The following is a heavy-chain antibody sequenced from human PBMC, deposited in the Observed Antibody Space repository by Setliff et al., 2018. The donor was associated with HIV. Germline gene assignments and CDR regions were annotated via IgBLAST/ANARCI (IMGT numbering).Heavy chain of an antibody. CDR1: GFTFSTYA. Sequence: PGGSLRLSCAASGFTFSTYAMSWVRQAPGKGLEWVSDISGIGSSTYYADSVKGRFTISRDNSKNTPYLQMNSLRAEDTAVYYCAKPTYYYDDSGYSGGDYWGQGTLVTVSS. CDR2: ISGIGSST. V-gene: IGHV3-23*01. D-gene: IGHD3-22*01. J-gene: IGHJ4*02. CDR3: AKPTYYYDDSGYSGGDY.